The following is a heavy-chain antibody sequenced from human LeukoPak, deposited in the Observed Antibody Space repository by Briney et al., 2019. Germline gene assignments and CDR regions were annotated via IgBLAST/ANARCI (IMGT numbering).Heavy chain of an antibody. D-gene: IGHD6-6*01. CDR1: GGSFRGYY. CDR3: ARYSSSESLDY. V-gene: IGHV4-34*01. CDR2: INHSGST. Sequence: PSETLSLTCPLYGGSFRGYYWSWIRQPPGKGLEWIGEINHSGSTNYNPSLKSRVTISVDTSKNQFSLKLSSVTDADTAVYYCARYSSSESLDYWGQGTLVTVSS. J-gene: IGHJ4*02.